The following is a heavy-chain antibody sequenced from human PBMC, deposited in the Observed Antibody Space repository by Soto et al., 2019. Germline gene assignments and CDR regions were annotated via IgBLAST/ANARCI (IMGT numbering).Heavy chain of an antibody. V-gene: IGHV1-69*12. J-gene: IGHJ6*02. CDR3: ARARHCSGGTCYLYYYYYGMDV. CDR1: GGTFSSYA. D-gene: IGHD2-15*01. Sequence: QVQLVQSGAEVKKPGSSVKVSCKASGGTFSSYAISWVRQAPGQGLEWMGGIIPIFGTANYAQKFQGRVTITADESTSTAYMELSSLRSEDTAVYYCARARHCSGGTCYLYYYYYGMDVWGQGTTVTVS. CDR2: IIPIFGTA.